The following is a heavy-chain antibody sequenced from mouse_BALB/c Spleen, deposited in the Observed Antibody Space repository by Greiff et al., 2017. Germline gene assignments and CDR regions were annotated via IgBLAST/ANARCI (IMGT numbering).Heavy chain of an antibody. CDR2: IDPANGTT. CDR3: ARKVYAMDY. V-gene: IGHV14-3*02. Sequence: EVKLMESGAGLVQPGASVKLSCTASGFNIKDTYMHWVKQSPEQGLEWIGRIDPANGTTKYDPKFQGKATITADTSSNTAYLQLSSLTSEDTAVYYCARKVYAMDYWGQGTSVTVSS. CDR1: GFNIKDTY. J-gene: IGHJ4*01.